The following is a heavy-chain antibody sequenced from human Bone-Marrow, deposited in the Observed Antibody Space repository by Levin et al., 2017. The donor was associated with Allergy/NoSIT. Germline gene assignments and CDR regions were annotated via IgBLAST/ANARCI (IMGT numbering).Heavy chain of an antibody. Sequence: GGSLRLSCAASGFTFSNFGMSWVRQAPGKALEWVSGISASGGDTYDAESVKGRFSTSRDRNTLFLQMNDLRVDDTAVYYCAKGGVDEYEGSSYYLRYFFDSWGQGTLVSVSS. J-gene: IGHJ4*02. CDR3: AKGGVDEYEGSSYYLRYFFDS. D-gene: IGHD3-16*01. CDR2: ISASGGDT. CDR1: GFTFSNFG. V-gene: IGHV3-23*01.